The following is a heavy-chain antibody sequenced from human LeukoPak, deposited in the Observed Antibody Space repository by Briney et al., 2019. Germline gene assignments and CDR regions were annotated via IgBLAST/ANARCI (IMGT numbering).Heavy chain of an antibody. J-gene: IGHJ4*02. CDR2: IYYSGST. CDR1: GGSISSYY. Sequence: SETLSLTCTVSGGSISSYYGSWIRHPPGKGLERIGYIYYSGSTNYNPSLKSRVTISVDTSKSQFSLKLSSVTAADTAVYYCARVGSNSGSYFSSVVWRYYFDYWGQGTLVTVSS. CDR3: ARVGSNSGSYFSSVVWRYYFDY. V-gene: IGHV4-59*01. D-gene: IGHD1-26*01.